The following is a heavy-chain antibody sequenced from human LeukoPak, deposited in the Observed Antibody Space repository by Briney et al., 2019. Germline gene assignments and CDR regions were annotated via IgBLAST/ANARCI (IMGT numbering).Heavy chain of an antibody. D-gene: IGHD3-22*01. CDR2: IYTSGST. CDR1: GGSISSGRYY. CDR3: ARDVKYYDRNWFDP. Sequence: SETLSLTCTVSGGSISSGRYYWSWIRQPAGKGLEWIGRIYTSGSTNYNPSLKSRVTISVDTSKNQFSLKLSSVTAADTAVYYCARDVKYYDRNWFDPWGQGTLVTVSS. J-gene: IGHJ5*02. V-gene: IGHV4-61*02.